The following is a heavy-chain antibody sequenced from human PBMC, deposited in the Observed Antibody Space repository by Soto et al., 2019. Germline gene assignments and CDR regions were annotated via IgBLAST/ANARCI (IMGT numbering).Heavy chain of an antibody. D-gene: IGHD1-1*01. CDR2: IHPGDSDT. V-gene: IGHV5-51*01. J-gene: IGHJ4*02. Sequence: PGESLKISCKGSGYFFSSQWIAWVRLMPGKGLEWMGIIHPGDSDTRYSPSFQGQVTISVDGSINTAYLQSRSLEASDTAVYYCASPGQNRDRPLAFWGQGT. CDR1: GYFFSSQW. CDR3: ASPGQNRDRPLAF.